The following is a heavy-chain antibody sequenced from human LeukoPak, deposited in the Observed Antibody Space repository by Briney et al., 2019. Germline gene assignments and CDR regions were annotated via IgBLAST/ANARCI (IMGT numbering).Heavy chain of an antibody. Sequence: GASVKVSCKASGYTFTSYYMHWVRQAPGQGLEWMGIINPSGGSTSYAQKFQGRVTMTRDTSISTAYMELSRLRSDDTAVYYCARGERYYYDSSGEPFDYWGQGTLVTVSS. CDR3: ARGERYYYDSSGEPFDY. D-gene: IGHD3-22*01. CDR1: GYTFTSYY. CDR2: INPSGGST. J-gene: IGHJ4*02. V-gene: IGHV1-46*01.